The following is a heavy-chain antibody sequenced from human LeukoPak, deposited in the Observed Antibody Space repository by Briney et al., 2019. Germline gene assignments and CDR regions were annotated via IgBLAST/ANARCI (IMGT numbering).Heavy chain of an antibody. J-gene: IGHJ4*02. CDR2: ISYDGGNK. Sequence: PGGSLRLSCAASGFTFSSYGMHWVRQAPGKGLEWAAVISYDGGNKYYADSVKGRFTISRDNSKNTLYLQMNSLRAEDTAVYYCAKDEGLLWFGGYFDYWGQGTLVTVSS. CDR1: GFTFSSYG. D-gene: IGHD3-10*01. CDR3: AKDEGLLWFGGYFDY. V-gene: IGHV3-30*18.